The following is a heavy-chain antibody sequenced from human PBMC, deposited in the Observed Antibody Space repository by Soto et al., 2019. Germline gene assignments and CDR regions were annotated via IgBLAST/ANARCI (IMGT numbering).Heavy chain of an antibody. J-gene: IGHJ6*02. V-gene: IGHV4-59*01. Sequence: QVQLQESGPGLVKPSETLSLTCTVSGGSIKSYYWSWIRQSPGKGLEWIGYINFRGTTNYNPSLRSRVTISVATSNNQSSLKPNSVTAADTAVYYCARLLADYYDSSGYPGLSNGMDVWGQGTTVTVSS. CDR1: GGSIKSYY. D-gene: IGHD3-22*01. CDR3: ARLLADYYDSSGYPGLSNGMDV. CDR2: INFRGTT.